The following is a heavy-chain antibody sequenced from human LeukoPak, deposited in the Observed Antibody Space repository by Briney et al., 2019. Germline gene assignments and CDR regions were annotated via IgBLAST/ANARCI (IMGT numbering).Heavy chain of an antibody. D-gene: IGHD3-16*02. CDR3: GSGIMITFGGVIVMEY. J-gene: IGHJ4*01. CDR2: ISAYNGNT. V-gene: IGHV1-18*01. CDR1: GYTFTSYG. Sequence: GASVKVPCKASGYTFTSYGISWVRQAPGQGLEWMGWISAYNGNTNYAQKFQGRVTMTTDTSTSTAYMELRSLRSDDTAVYYCGSGIMITFGGVIVMEYWGQGTLVTGSS.